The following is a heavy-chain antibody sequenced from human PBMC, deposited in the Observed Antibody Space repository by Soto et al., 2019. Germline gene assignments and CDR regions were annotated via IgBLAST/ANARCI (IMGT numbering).Heavy chain of an antibody. CDR2: ISSTSSPI. CDR1: GFTFSSYS. CDR3: LRGGRGYTKIDVLDI. D-gene: IGHD2-2*02. V-gene: IGHV3-21*01. J-gene: IGHJ3*02. Sequence: EFQLVESGGGLVRPGGSLRLSCADSGFTFSSYSMNWVRQAPGKGLEWVSSISSTSSPIFYAASVKGRFTISRDNAKRTLYRQMNSLRVEDTAVYYCLRGGRGYTKIDVLDIWGPGTMVTVSS.